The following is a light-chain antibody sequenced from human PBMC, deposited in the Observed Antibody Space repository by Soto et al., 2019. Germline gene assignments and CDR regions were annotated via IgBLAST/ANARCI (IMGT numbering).Light chain of an antibody. Sequence: QPASVSGSPGQSITISCTGTSSDVGGYNYVSWYQQHPGKAPKLMIYEVSNRPSGVSNRFSGSKSGNTASLTISGLQAEDEADYYCSSYTSSSTLEGVFGGGTKVTVL. CDR3: SSYTSSSTLEGV. V-gene: IGLV2-14*01. CDR1: SSDVGGYNY. CDR2: EVS. J-gene: IGLJ3*02.